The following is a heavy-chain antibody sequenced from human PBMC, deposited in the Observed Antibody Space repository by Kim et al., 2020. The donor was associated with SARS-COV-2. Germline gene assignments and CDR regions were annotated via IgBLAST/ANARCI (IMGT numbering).Heavy chain of an antibody. J-gene: IGHJ4*02. D-gene: IGHD3-22*01. V-gene: IGHV1-2*02. CDR2: INPNSGGT. CDR1: GYTFTGYY. CDR3: ARESSGYYDSSGYYDY. Sequence: ASVKVSCKASGYTFTGYYMHWVRQAPGQGLEWMGWINPNSGGTNYAQKFQGRVTMTRDTSISTAYMELSRLRSDDTAVYYCARESSGYYDSSGYYDYWGQGTLVTVSS.